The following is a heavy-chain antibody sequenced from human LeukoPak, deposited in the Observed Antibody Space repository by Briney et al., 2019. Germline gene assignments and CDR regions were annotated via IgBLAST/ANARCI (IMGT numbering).Heavy chain of an antibody. V-gene: IGHV4-59*10. J-gene: IGHJ4*02. Sequence: ASETLSLTCAVYGGSFSGYYWSWIRQPAGKGLEWIGRIYTSGSTNYNPSLKSRVTMSVDTSKNQFSLKLSSVTAADTAVYYCAGDYSGSPVHWGQGTLVTVSS. CDR1: GGSFSGYY. CDR3: AGDYSGSPVH. D-gene: IGHD1-26*01. CDR2: IYTSGST.